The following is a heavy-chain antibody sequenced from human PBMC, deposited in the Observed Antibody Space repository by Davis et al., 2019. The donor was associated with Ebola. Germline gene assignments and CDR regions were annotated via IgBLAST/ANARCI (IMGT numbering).Heavy chain of an antibody. Sequence: MPSETLSLTCTVSGGSISSGDYYWSWIRQPPGKGLEWIGEINHSGSTNYNPSLKSRVTISVDTSKNQFSLKLSSVTAADTAVYYCARGSYNWNYVRYWGQGTLVTVSS. CDR2: INHSGST. CDR3: ARGSYNWNYVRY. CDR1: GGSISSGDYY. J-gene: IGHJ4*02. D-gene: IGHD1-20*01. V-gene: IGHV4-39*07.